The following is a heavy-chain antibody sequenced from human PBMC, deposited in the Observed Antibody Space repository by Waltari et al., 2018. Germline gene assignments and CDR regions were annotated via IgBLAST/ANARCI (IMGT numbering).Heavy chain of an antibody. CDR3: AREEIYYDASGYYFDS. Sequence: QLQLQESGPGLVKPSETLSLTCTVSGGSISSSSYYSGWIRQPPGKGLEWIGSIYYSGSKYYNPSLRSRLTISLDTSKNQFSLKVSSVTAADTAVYYCAREEIYYDASGYYFDSWGQGNLVTVSS. V-gene: IGHV4-39*07. CDR1: GGSISSSSYY. D-gene: IGHD3-22*01. J-gene: IGHJ4*02. CDR2: IYYSGSK.